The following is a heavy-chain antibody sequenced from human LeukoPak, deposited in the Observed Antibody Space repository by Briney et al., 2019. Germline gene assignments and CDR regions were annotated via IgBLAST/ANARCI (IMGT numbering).Heavy chain of an antibody. V-gene: IGHV1-2*06. CDR3: AISLHYYDSSGPLHY. Sequence: ASVKVSCKASGYTFTGYYMHWVRQAPGQGLEWMGRINPNSGGTNYAQKFQGRVTMTRDTSISTAYMELSRLRSDDTAVYYCAISLHYYDSSGPLHYWGQGTLVTVSS. D-gene: IGHD3-22*01. J-gene: IGHJ4*02. CDR2: INPNSGGT. CDR1: GYTFTGYY.